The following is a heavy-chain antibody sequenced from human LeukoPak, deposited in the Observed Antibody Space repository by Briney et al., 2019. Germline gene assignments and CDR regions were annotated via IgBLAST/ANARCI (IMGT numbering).Heavy chain of an antibody. J-gene: IGHJ6*03. D-gene: IGHD6-13*01. Sequence: ASVKVSCKASGYTFTSYDINWVRQATGQGLEWMGWMNPNSGNTGYAQKFQGRVTMTRNTSISTAYRELSSLRSEDTAVYYCAREGYSSSWYDSYYYYYMDVWGRGTTVTVSS. CDR1: GYTFTSYD. V-gene: IGHV1-8*01. CDR3: AREGYSSSWYDSYYYYYMDV. CDR2: MNPNSGNT.